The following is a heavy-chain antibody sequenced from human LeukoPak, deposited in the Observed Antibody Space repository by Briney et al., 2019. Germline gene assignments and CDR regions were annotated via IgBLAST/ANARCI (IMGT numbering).Heavy chain of an antibody. V-gene: IGHV3-7*01. CDR1: GGPFSGYF. CDR2: IKQDGSEK. CDR3: ARDGFVGAADY. D-gene: IGHD6-13*01. J-gene: IGHJ4*02. Sequence: SSETLSLTCTVSGGPFSGYFWSWIRQAPGKGLEWVANIKQDGSEKQYVDSVRGRFTISRDNAKNSLYLQMNSLRVEDTAVYYCARDGFVGAADYWGQGTLVTVSS.